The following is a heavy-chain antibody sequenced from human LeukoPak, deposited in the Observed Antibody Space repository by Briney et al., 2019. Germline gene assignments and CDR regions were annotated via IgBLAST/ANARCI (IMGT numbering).Heavy chain of an antibody. CDR3: ARGSSSSPRRLYYYYMDV. D-gene: IGHD6-13*01. V-gene: IGHV4-59*12. Sequence: SETLSLTCTVSGGSISTYYWSWIRQPPGKGLEWIGYVYYSGSTNYNPSLKSRVTISVDTSKNQFSLKLSSVTAADTAVYYCARGSSSSPRRLYYYYMDVWGKGTTVTVSS. CDR1: GGSISTYY. CDR2: VYYSGST. J-gene: IGHJ6*03.